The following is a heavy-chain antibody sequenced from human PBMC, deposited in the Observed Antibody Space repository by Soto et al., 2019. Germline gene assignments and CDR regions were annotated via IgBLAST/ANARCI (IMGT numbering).Heavy chain of an antibody. CDR1: GFSFSSYS. CDR3: TSEPHIVLMVYYDY. Sequence: GGSLRLSCAASGFSFSSYSMNWVRQAPGKGLEWVSYISSSGNTIYYADSVKGRFTISRDNAKNSLYLQMNSLRDEDTAVYYCTSEPHIVLMVYYDYWGQGTLVTVSS. V-gene: IGHV3-48*02. J-gene: IGHJ4*02. D-gene: IGHD2-8*01. CDR2: ISSSGNTI.